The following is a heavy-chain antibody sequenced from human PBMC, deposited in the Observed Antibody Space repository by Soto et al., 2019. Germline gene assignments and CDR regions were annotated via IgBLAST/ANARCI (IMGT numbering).Heavy chain of an antibody. J-gene: IGHJ4*02. D-gene: IGHD3-16*01. CDR1: GFPFSSYD. Sequence: ESGGGLVQPGGSLTLSCAASGFPFSSYDMSWVRQAPGKGLEWLSYISKNDSPIYYADSVKGRFTISRDNAKNSLSLQMNSLRDEDTAVYFCARGFSYASLGLWGQGTLVTVSS. CDR3: ARGFSYASLGL. CDR2: ISKNDSPI. V-gene: IGHV3-48*02.